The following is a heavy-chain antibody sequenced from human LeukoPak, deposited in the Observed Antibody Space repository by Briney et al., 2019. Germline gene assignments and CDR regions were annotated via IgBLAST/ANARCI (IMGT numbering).Heavy chain of an antibody. V-gene: IGHV4-4*02. Sequence: SETLSLTCAVSGGSISSNNWWNLVRQPPGKGLEWIGEIYHSGRTNYNPPLKSRVTISVDKSRNQFSLKPSSVTAADTAVYYCARDHLKDYGGNFRAFDIWGQGTMVTVSS. D-gene: IGHD4-23*01. CDR1: GGSISSNNW. CDR2: IYHSGRT. J-gene: IGHJ3*02. CDR3: ARDHLKDYGGNFRAFDI.